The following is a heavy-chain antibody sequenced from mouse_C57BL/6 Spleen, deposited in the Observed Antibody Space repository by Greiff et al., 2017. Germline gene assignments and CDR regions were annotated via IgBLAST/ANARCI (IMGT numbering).Heavy chain of an antibody. Sequence: QVQLQQPGAELVKPGASVKLSCKASGYTFTSYWMHWVKQRPGQGLEWIGMIHPNSGSTNYNEKFKSKATLTVDKSSSTAYMLLSSLTSEDSAVYYCARIYYGYDEFAYWGQGTLVTVSA. J-gene: IGHJ3*01. CDR1: GYTFTSYW. CDR3: ARIYYGYDEFAY. CDR2: IHPNSGST. D-gene: IGHD2-2*01. V-gene: IGHV1-64*01.